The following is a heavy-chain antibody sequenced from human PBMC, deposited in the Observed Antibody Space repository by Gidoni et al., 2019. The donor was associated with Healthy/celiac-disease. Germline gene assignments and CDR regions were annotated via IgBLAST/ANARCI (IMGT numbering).Heavy chain of an antibody. D-gene: IGHD2-21*02. J-gene: IGHJ6*03. Sequence: QVQLQQWGAGLLKPSEPLSLTCAVYGGSFSGYYWSWIRQPPGKGLEWIGEINHSGSTNYNPSLKSRVTISVDTSKNQFSLKLSSVTAADTAVYYCARGGQVTASSYYYYYYMDVWGKGTTVTVSS. CDR1: GGSFSGYY. CDR2: INHSGST. CDR3: ARGGQVTASSYYYYYYMDV. V-gene: IGHV4-34*01.